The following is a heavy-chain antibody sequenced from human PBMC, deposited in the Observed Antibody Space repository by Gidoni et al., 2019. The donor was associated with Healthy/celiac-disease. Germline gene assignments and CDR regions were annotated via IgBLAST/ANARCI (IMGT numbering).Heavy chain of an antibody. J-gene: IGHJ4*02. CDR2: ISSSSSYI. V-gene: IGHV3-21*01. CDR3: ARGAGYYADY. Sequence: EVQLVESGGGLVKPGGSLRPSCAASGFTCSSYSMNWVRQAPGKGLEWVSSISSSSSYIYYADSVKGRFTISRDNAKNSLYLQMNSLRAEDTAVYYCARGAGYYADYWGQGTLVTVSS. CDR1: GFTCSSYS. D-gene: IGHD3-9*01.